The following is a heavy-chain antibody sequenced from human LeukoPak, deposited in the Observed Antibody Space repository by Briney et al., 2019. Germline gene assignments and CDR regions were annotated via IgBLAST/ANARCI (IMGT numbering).Heavy chain of an antibody. CDR1: GFTFSTYA. V-gene: IGHV3-64D*09. Sequence: PGGSLRLSCSASGFTFSTYAMHWVRQAPGKGLEYVSAISSNGGSTYYADSVKGRFTISRDNSKNTLYLQMSSLRAEDTAVYYCVKDLHPTAGDSSRQYFQHWGQGTLVTVSS. CDR3: VKDLHPTAGDSSRQYFQH. J-gene: IGHJ1*01. D-gene: IGHD3-22*01. CDR2: ISSNGGST.